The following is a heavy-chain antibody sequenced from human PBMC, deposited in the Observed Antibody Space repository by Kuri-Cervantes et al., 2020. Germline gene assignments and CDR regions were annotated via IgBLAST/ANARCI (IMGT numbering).Heavy chain of an antibody. J-gene: IGHJ4*02. CDR3: ASQGDLGY. V-gene: IGHV3-9*01. Sequence: SLKISCAASGFTFDDYAMHWVRQAPGKGLEWASGISWNSGSIGYADSVKGRFTISRDNAKNSLYLQMNSLRAEDTAVYYCASQGDLGYWGQGTLVTVSS. D-gene: IGHD3-16*01. CDR2: ISWNSGSI. CDR1: GFTFDDYA.